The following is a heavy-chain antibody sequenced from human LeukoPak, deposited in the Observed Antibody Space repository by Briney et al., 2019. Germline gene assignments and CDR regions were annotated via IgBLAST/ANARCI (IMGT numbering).Heavy chain of an antibody. CDR1: GGSISSSSYY. CDR3: ARGSSTPRYFDY. CDR2: IYYSGST. V-gene: IGHV4-39*07. Sequence: SETLSLTCTVSGGSISSSSYYWGWIRQPPGKGLEWIGSIYYSGSTYYNPSLKSRVTISVDTSKNQFSLKLSSVTAADTAVYYCARGSSTPRYFDYWGQGTLVTVSS. D-gene: IGHD2-2*01. J-gene: IGHJ4*02.